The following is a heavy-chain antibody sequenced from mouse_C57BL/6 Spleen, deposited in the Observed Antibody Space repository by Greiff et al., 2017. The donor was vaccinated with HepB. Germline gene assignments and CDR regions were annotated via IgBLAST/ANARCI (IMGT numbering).Heavy chain of an antibody. J-gene: IGHJ4*01. V-gene: IGHV7-1*01. Sequence: EVQVVESGGGLVQSGRSLRLSCATSGFTFSDFYMEWVRQAPGKGLEWIAASRNKANDYTTEYSASVKGRFIVSRDTSQSILYLQMNALRAEDTAIYYCARDGGDGYYNAMDYWGQGTSVTVSS. CDR3: ARDGGDGYYNAMDY. D-gene: IGHD2-3*01. CDR1: GFTFSDFY. CDR2: SRNKANDYTT.